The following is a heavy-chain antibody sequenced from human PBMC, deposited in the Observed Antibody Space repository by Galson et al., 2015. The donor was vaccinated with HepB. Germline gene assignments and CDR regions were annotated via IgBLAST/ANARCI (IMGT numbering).Heavy chain of an antibody. CDR3: AREPYYDFWSGCFDY. CDR1: GFTFSSYA. CDR2: ISYDGSNK. J-gene: IGHJ4*02. D-gene: IGHD3-3*01. Sequence: SLRLSCAASGFTFSSYAMHWVRQAPGKGLEWVAVISYDGSNKYYADSVKGRFTISRDNSKNTLYLQMNSLRAEDTAVYYCAREPYYDFWSGCFDYWGQGTLVTVSS. V-gene: IGHV3-30-3*01.